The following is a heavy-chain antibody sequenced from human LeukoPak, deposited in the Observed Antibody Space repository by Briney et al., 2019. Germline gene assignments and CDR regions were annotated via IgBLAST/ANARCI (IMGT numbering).Heavy chain of an antibody. CDR3: AKDRNMVRGGPIDY. V-gene: IGHV3-30*02. J-gene: IGHJ4*02. D-gene: IGHD3-10*01. Sequence: GGSLRLSCAASGFTFSSYGMHWVCQAPGKGLEWVAFIRYDGSNKYYADSVKGRFTISRDNSKNTLYLQMNSLRAEDTAVYYCAKDRNMVRGGPIDYWGQGTLVTVSS. CDR1: GFTFSSYG. CDR2: IRYDGSNK.